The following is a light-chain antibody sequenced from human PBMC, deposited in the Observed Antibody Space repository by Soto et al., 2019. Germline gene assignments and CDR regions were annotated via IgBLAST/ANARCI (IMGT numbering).Light chain of an antibody. V-gene: IGLV3-21*04. CDR2: SDS. CDR1: NTGSKS. J-gene: IGLJ3*02. CDR3: QVWDSGSDHVV. Sequence: SYELTQPPAVSVAPEKTATITCGGHNTGSKSVHWYQQKPGQAPVLVIYSDSDRPSAIPERFSGSNSGNTATLTINRVEAGDEADYYCQVWDSGSDHVVFGGGTKLTVL.